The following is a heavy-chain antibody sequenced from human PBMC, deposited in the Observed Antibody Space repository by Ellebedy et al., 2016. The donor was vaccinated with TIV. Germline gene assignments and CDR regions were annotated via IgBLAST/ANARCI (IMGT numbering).Heavy chain of an antibody. CDR1: GFSFTSCW. D-gene: IGHD3-16*01. V-gene: IGHV3-7*04. CDR2: TKQDGSEN. CDR3: ARDTWGYGNAFDI. J-gene: IGHJ3*02. Sequence: GESLKISCAASGFSFTSCWMSWVRQAPGKGLEWVANTKQDGSENFYVDSVKGRFTISRDNAKNSLYLLMNSLRAEDTAVYYCARDTWGYGNAFDIWGQGTLVTVSS.